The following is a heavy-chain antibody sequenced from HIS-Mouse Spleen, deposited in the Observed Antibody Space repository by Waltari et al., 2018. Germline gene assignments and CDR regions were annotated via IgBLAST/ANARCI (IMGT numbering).Heavy chain of an antibody. CDR1: GGSISSSSYY. D-gene: IGHD6-13*01. CDR3: AREIPYSSSWYDWYFDL. CDR2: IYYSGTT. J-gene: IGHJ2*01. Sequence: QLQLQESGPGLVKPSETLSLTCIVSGGSISSSSYYWGWIRQPPGKGLEWIGSIYYSGTTSSTPALKSRVTISVDTSKNQFSLKLSSVTAADTAVYYCAREIPYSSSWYDWYFDLWGRGTLVTVSS. V-gene: IGHV4-39*07.